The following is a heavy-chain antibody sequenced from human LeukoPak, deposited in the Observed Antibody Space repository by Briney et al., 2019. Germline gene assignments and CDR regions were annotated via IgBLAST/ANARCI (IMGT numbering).Heavy chain of an antibody. Sequence: PGGSLRLSCAASGFTFSSYAMSWVRQAPGKGLEWVSAISGSGGSTYYAASVKGRFTISRDNSKNTLYLQMNSLRAEDTAVYYCARDGDTIVGASNNFDYWGQGTLVTVSS. CDR3: ARDGDTIVGASNNFDY. J-gene: IGHJ4*02. V-gene: IGHV3-23*01. CDR2: ISGSGGST. D-gene: IGHD1-26*01. CDR1: GFTFSSYA.